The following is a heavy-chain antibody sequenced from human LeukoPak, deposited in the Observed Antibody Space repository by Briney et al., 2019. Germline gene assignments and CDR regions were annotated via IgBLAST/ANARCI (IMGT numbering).Heavy chain of an antibody. Sequence: ASVKVSCKASGYTFSSYGISWVRQAPGQGLEWMGWISPYNGNTEYGQKVQGRVTMTTDRPTTTASMELRSLRSDDTAMYYCARLDEYSSSSRYYGMDVWGQGTTVTVSS. D-gene: IGHD6-6*01. CDR2: ISPYNGNT. CDR3: ARLDEYSSSSRYYGMDV. J-gene: IGHJ6*02. V-gene: IGHV1-18*01. CDR1: GYTFSSYG.